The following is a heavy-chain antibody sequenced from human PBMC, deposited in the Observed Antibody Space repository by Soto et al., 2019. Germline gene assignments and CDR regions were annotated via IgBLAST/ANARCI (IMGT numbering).Heavy chain of an antibody. Sequence: QVPLVESGGGVVQPGTSLRLSCVASGVAFRNYGIQWVRQAPGKGLVWVAGTTYDGSEKFFADSVKGRFTIARDNSKSTRNGQMKILRPLDAAVYHYAGLRGGCVHKIASVALNGRDFWGQRTTVTV. CDR3: AGLRGGCVHKIASVALNGRDF. CDR2: TTYDGSEK. CDR1: GVAFRNYG. D-gene: IGHD2-15*01. V-gene: IGHV3-30*03. J-gene: IGHJ6*02.